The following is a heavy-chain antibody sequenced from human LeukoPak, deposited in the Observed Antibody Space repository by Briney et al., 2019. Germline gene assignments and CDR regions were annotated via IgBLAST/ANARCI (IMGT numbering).Heavy chain of an antibody. V-gene: IGHV1-8*01. D-gene: IGHD3-9*01. CDR1: GYTFTSYD. J-gene: IGHJ6*02. CDR3: ARSSYEGRYFDWLLGPTNYYYGMDV. Sequence: GASVKVSCKASGYTFTSYDINWVRQATGQGLEWMGWMNPNSGNTGYAQKFQGRVTMTRNTSISTAYMELSSLRSEDTAVYYCARSSYEGRYFDWLLGPTNYYYGMDVWGQGTTVTVSS. CDR2: MNPNSGNT.